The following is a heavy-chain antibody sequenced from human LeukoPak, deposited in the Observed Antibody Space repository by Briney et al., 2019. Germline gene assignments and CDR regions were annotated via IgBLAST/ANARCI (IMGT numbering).Heavy chain of an antibody. CDR3: AILRGSGSYLDY. J-gene: IGHJ4*02. CDR1: GFTFSSYE. D-gene: IGHD1-26*01. Sequence: GGSLRLSCAASGFTFSSYEMNWVRQAPGKGLEWVSVIYSGGSTYYADSVKGRFTISRDNSKNTLYLQMNSLRAEDTAVYYCAILRGSGSYLDYWGQGTLVTVSS. V-gene: IGHV3-53*01. CDR2: IYSGGST.